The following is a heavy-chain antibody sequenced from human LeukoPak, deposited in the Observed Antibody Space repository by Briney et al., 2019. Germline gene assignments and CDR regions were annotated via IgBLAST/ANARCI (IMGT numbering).Heavy chain of an antibody. J-gene: IGHJ6*02. D-gene: IGHD2-15*01. CDR2: VSYDGRNK. CDR1: GFTFNSYG. V-gene: IGHV3-30*04. Sequence: GRSLRLSCAASGFTFNSYGIHWVRQAPGRGLEWVAFVSYDGRNKVYADSVKGRFTVSRDNSKNTLSLQMNSLSSEDTAVYYCARQGDYCSGGSCYYFYYGMDVWGQGTTVTVSS. CDR3: ARQGDYCSGGSCYYFYYGMDV.